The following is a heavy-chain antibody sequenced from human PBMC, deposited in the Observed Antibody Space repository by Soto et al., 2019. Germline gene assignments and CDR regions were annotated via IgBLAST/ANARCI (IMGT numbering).Heavy chain of an antibody. CDR2: INHSGRT. D-gene: IGHD3-3*01. V-gene: IGHV4-34*01. CDR3: ARGAYDPPTDSKTQLGYNWFDP. Sequence: QVQLQQWGAGLLKPSETLSLTCAVYGGSFSGYYWSWIRQPPGKGLEWIGEINHSGRTNYNPSRKSRVPESIHTPQNQFSRKLSSVTTAHMAVYYCARGAYDPPTDSKTQLGYNWFDPWGQGTLVTVSS. J-gene: IGHJ5*02. CDR1: GGSFSGYY.